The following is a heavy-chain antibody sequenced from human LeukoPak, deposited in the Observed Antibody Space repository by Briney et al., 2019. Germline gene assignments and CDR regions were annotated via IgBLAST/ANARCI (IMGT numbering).Heavy chain of an antibody. D-gene: IGHD2-2*01. CDR1: GFTLSNHA. V-gene: IGHV3-23*01. J-gene: IGHJ4*02. Sequence: GGSLRLSCAASGFTLSNHAMIWVRQAPGKGLEWVSSISGSGAMTYYAGPVKGRFTISRDNAMDTLYLQMNSLRADDTAVYYCARDASTSSLFDYWGQGTLVTVSS. CDR3: ARDASTSSLFDY. CDR2: ISGSGAMT.